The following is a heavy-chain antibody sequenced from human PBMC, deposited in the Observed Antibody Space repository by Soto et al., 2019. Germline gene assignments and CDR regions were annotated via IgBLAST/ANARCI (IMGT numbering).Heavy chain of an antibody. D-gene: IGHD5-12*01. V-gene: IGHV1-69*01. CDR3: SRDRDGYNYWYFDL. CDR1: GGTFSKYT. CDR2: IIPIYGTA. Sequence: QVQLVQSGAEVKKPGSSVKVSCKVSGGTFSKYTINWVRQAPGQGLEWMAGIIPIYGTANYAQKIQGRISVSVDQSTSTAYRERRGLSSDDPAVYYCSRDRDGYNYWYFDLWGRGSQISVSS. J-gene: IGHJ2*01.